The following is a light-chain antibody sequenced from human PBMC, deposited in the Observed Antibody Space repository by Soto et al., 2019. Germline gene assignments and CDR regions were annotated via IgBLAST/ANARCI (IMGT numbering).Light chain of an antibody. CDR1: QSLAARY. CDR3: QQGYT. Sequence: EIVLTQSPGTLSLSPGEIATLSCRASQSLAARYLAWYQHKPGQAPRLLIYGASSRATDIPDRFGGSGSGTDFTLTITRLEPEDYAVYFCQQGYTFGPGTKVDLK. V-gene: IGKV3-20*01. J-gene: IGKJ3*01. CDR2: GAS.